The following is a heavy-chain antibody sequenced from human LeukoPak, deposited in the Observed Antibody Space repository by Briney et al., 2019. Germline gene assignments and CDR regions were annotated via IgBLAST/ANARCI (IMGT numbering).Heavy chain of an antibody. Sequence: GGSLRLSCAASGLTFSSYGMSWVRQAPGKGLEWVSAISGSGGSTYYADSVKGRFTIARDNSKNTLYLQMNSLRAEDTAVYYCAKDPAEGVATIAGFDYWGQGTLVTVSS. J-gene: IGHJ4*02. D-gene: IGHD5-12*01. CDR1: GLTFSSYG. CDR2: ISGSGGST. CDR3: AKDPAEGVATIAGFDY. V-gene: IGHV3-23*01.